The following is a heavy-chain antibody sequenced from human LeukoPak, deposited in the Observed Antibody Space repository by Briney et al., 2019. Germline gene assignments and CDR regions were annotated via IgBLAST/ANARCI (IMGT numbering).Heavy chain of an antibody. CDR1: GGSFSDYY. V-gene: IGHV4-34*01. CDR3: AKKTVTPSSWFDP. Sequence: SETLSLTCAVYGGSFSDYYWSWIRQPPGKGLEWIGEINHSGSTNYNPSLKSRVTISVDTSKNQFSLKLSSVTAADTAVYYCAKKTVTPSSWFDPWGQGTLVTVSS. J-gene: IGHJ5*02. CDR2: INHSGST. D-gene: IGHD4-17*01.